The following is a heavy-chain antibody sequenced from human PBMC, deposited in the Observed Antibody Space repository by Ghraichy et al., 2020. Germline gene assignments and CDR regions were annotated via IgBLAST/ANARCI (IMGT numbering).Heavy chain of an antibody. CDR2: IRYDETKT. CDR3: VKDQSGYGYYFDN. V-gene: IGHV3-30*02. Sequence: RGSLRLSCAASGLTFSFYAMHWVRQAPGKGPEWVASIRYDETKTYYADSVKGRFNISRDNAKNTLYLQLSSLRPEDTAVYYCVKDQSGYGYYFDNWGQGTLVTVSS. CDR1: GLTFSFYA. J-gene: IGHJ4*02. D-gene: IGHD3-3*01.